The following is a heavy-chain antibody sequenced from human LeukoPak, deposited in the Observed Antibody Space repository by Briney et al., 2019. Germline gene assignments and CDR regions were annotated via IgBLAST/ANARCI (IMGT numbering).Heavy chain of an antibody. CDR2: IWRDGSNR. V-gene: IGHV3-33*01. CDR3: ARDAQRGFDYSNSLKY. CDR1: GFIFSHYG. Sequence: PGESLRLSCVASGFIFSHYGMHWVRQAPGKGLEWVAVIWRDGSNRFYADSVKGRFTISRDNSQNTVSLEMNSLRVDDTAIYYCARDAQRGFDYSNSLKYWGHGTLVTVSS. J-gene: IGHJ4*01. D-gene: IGHD4-11*01.